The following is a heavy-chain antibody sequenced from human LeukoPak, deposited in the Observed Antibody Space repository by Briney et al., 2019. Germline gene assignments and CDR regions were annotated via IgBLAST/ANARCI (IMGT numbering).Heavy chain of an antibody. V-gene: IGHV5-51*01. D-gene: IGHD3-22*01. CDR1: GYSFTSYW. Sequence: GESLKISCKGSGYSFTSYWIGWVRQMPGKGLEWMGIIYPGDSDTRYGPSFQGQVTISADKSISTAYLQWSSLKASDTAMYYCARQTEYYYDSSGYYFRYMDVWGKGTTLTVSS. J-gene: IGHJ6*03. CDR3: ARQTEYYYDSSGYYFRYMDV. CDR2: IYPGDSDT.